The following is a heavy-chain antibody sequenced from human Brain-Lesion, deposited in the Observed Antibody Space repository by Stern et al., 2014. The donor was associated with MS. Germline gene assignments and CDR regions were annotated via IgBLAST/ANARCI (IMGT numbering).Heavy chain of an antibody. V-gene: IGHV4-39*01. Sequence: QVQLVESGPGLVKPSETLSLTCTVSGGSISSSSYYWGWIRQPPGKGLEWIGSIYYRGSTYYNPSLKSRVTLSMDTSKKQFSLRMSSVTAADTAVYFCAKLWLGELPESPFDYWGQGTLVTVSS. CDR2: IYYRGST. J-gene: IGHJ4*02. CDR3: AKLWLGELPESPFDY. D-gene: IGHD3-10*01. CDR1: GGSISSSSYY.